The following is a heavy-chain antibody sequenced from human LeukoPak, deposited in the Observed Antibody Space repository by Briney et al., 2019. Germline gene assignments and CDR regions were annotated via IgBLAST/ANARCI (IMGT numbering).Heavy chain of an antibody. J-gene: IGHJ4*02. CDR1: GFTFTKHW. D-gene: IGHD3-10*01. CDR2: IKQDGSEK. CDR3: VRNGGSLDY. V-gene: IGHV3-7*01. Sequence: GRSLRLSCAASGFTFTKHWMSWVRQAPGKGLEWVANIKQDGSEKYYVDSAKGRFTISRDNAKNSLNLQMNSLRAEDTAVYYCVRNGGSLDYWGQGNLVTVSS.